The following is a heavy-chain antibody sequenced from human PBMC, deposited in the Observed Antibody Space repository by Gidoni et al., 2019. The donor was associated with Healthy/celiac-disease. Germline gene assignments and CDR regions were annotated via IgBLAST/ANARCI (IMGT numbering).Heavy chain of an antibody. J-gene: IGHJ5*02. CDR2: IDPRDSYT. D-gene: IGHD6-19*01. Sequence: EVQLVQSGAEVKKPGESLRISCKGSGYSFPSYWISWVRQMPGKGLEWMGRIDPRDSYTNYSPSFQGHVTISADKSISTAYLQWSSLKASDTAMYYCARQGSSGWYRRPFDPWGQGTLVTVSS. V-gene: IGHV5-10-1*03. CDR3: ARQGSSGWYRRPFDP. CDR1: GYSFPSYW.